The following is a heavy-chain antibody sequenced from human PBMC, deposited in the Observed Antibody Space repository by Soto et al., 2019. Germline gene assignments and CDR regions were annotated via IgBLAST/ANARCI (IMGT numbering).Heavy chain of an antibody. Sequence: SETLSLTCTVSGGSISSYYWSWVQQPAGKGLEWIGRIYTSGSTNYNPSLKSRVTMSVDTSKNQFSLKLSSVTAADTAVYYCARDVQQLVHNWFDPWGQGTLVTVS. CDR2: IYTSGST. V-gene: IGHV4-4*07. D-gene: IGHD6-13*01. CDR3: ARDVQQLVHNWFDP. CDR1: GGSISSYY. J-gene: IGHJ5*02.